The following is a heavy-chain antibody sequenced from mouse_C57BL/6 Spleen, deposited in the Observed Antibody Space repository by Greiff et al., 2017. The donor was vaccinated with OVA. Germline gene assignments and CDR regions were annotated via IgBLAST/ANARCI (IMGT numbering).Heavy chain of an antibody. CDR3: AKGDGYYSWFAY. CDR1: GFTFSDYG. D-gene: IGHD2-3*01. Sequence: EVHLVESGGGLVKPGGSLKLSCAASGFTFSDYGMHWVRQAPEKGLEWVAYISSGSSTIYYADTVKGRFTISRDNAKNTLFLQMTSLRSEDTAMYYCAKGDGYYSWFAYWGQGTLVTVSA. CDR2: ISSGSSTI. J-gene: IGHJ3*01. V-gene: IGHV5-17*01.